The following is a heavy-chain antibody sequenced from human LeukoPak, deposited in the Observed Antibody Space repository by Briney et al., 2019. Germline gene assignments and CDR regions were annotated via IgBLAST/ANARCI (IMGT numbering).Heavy chain of an antibody. CDR3: ARGPVSWYYYGSGSSRREYYFDY. CDR2: INHSGST. J-gene: IGHJ4*02. V-gene: IGHV4-34*01. D-gene: IGHD3-10*01. Sequence: SETLSLTCAVYGGSFSGYYWSWIRQPPGKGLEWIGEINHSGSTNYNPSLKSRVTISVDTSKNQFSLKLSSVTAADTAVYYCARGPVSWYYYGSGSSRREYYFDYWGQGTLVTASS. CDR1: GGSFSGYY.